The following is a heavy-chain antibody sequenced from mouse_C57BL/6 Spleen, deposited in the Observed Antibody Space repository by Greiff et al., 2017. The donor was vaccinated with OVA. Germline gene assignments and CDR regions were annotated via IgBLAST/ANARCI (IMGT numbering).Heavy chain of an antibody. Sequence: EVKLKESGGGLVQPGGSMKLSCAASGFTFSDAWMYWVRQSPEKGLEWVAEIRNKANNPATYYAESVKGRFTISRDDSKSSVYLQMNSIRAEDTGIYYCTSNYGYFDYWGQGTTLTVSS. V-gene: IGHV6-6*01. J-gene: IGHJ2*01. CDR1: GFTFSDAW. CDR2: IRNKANNPAT. CDR3: TSNYGYFDY. D-gene: IGHD1-1*01.